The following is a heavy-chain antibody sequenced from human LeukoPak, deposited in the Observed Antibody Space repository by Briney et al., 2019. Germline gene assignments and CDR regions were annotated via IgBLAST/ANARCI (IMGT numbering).Heavy chain of an antibody. J-gene: IGHJ4*02. CDR3: ARGGKWELPLDY. Sequence: PSQTLSLTCTVSGNSISSYNYYWSWIRQPAGKGLEWIGRIYTSGSTNYNPSLKSRVTISVDTSKNQFSLKLSSVTAADTAVYYCARGGKWELPLDYWGQGTLVTVSS. CDR2: IYTSGST. V-gene: IGHV4-61*02. D-gene: IGHD1-26*01. CDR1: GNSISSYNYY.